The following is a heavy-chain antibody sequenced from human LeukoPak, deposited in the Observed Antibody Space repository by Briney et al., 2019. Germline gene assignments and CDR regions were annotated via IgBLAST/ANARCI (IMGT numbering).Heavy chain of an antibody. CDR1: GGSISSHY. J-gene: IGHJ6*03. CDR2: IYYSGST. V-gene: IGHV4-59*11. Sequence: SETLSLTCTVSGGSISSHYWSWIRQPPGKGLEWIGYIYYSGSTNYNPSLKGRVTISVDTPKNQFSLKLSSVTAADTAVYYCARNKGPYYYYYMDVWGKGTTVTVSS. CDR3: ARNKGPYYYYYMDV.